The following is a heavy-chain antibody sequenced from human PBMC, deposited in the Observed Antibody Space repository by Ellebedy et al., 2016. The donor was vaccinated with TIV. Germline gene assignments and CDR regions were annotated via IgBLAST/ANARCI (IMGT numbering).Heavy chain of an antibody. CDR3: ATGFDSSGYQYFQH. J-gene: IGHJ1*01. D-gene: IGHD3-22*01. CDR2: IYPGDSDT. CDR1: GYSFTSYW. Sequence: GESLKISCKGSGYSFTSYWIGWVRQMPGKGLEWMGIIYPGDSDTRYSPSFHGQVTISADQSINTAYLQWSSLKASETAMYYCATGFDSSGYQYFQHWGQGTLVTVSS. V-gene: IGHV5-51*01.